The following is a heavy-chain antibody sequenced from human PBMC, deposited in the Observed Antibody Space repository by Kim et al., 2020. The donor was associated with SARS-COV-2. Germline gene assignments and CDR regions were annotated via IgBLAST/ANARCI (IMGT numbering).Heavy chain of an antibody. CDR3: ARRGNWFDP. Sequence: GNTNNARKLQGRVTMTTDTSTSTAYMELRSLRSDDTAVYYCARRGNWFDPWGQGTLVTVSS. CDR2: GNT. D-gene: IGHD3-10*01. V-gene: IGHV1-18*01. J-gene: IGHJ5*02.